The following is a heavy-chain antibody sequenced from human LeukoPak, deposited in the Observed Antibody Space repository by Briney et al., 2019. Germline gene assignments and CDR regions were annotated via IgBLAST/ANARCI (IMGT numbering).Heavy chain of an antibody. D-gene: IGHD3-10*01. Sequence: ASVKVSCKVSGYTFTSYYMHWVRQATGQGLEWMGIINPSGGSTSYAQKFQGRVTMTRDTSTSTVYMELSSLRSEDTAVYYCAGTPDLWFGEKEPSTTPSYGMDVWGKGTTVTVSS. CDR2: INPSGGST. J-gene: IGHJ6*04. V-gene: IGHV1-46*01. CDR3: AGTPDLWFGEKEPSTTPSYGMDV. CDR1: GYTFTSYY.